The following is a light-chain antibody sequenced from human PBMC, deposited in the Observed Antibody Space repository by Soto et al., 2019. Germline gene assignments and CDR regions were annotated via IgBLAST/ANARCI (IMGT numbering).Light chain of an antibody. Sequence: DIQMTQSPSSLSASVVDRVTITCQASQDASNYLNWYQQKLGKAPKLLIYDASNLETGVPSRFSGSGSGTYFSFTISSLQPEDFATYYCQQYNSYPLTFGGGTKVDIK. CDR1: QDASNY. CDR3: QQYNSYPLT. J-gene: IGKJ4*01. CDR2: DAS. V-gene: IGKV1-33*01.